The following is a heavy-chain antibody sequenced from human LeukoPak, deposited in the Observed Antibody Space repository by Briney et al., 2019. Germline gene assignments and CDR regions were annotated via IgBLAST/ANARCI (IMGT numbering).Heavy chain of an antibody. CDR3: ARDLGYSYGFP. J-gene: IGHJ5*02. CDR2: IYYSGST. Sequence: SETLSLTCSVSGGSISSYYWSWIRQPPGKGLEWIGYIYYSGSTNYNPSLKSRVTISVDTSKNQFSLKLSSVTAADTAVYYCARDLGYSYGFPWGQGTLVTVSS. V-gene: IGHV4-59*12. D-gene: IGHD5-18*01. CDR1: GGSISSYY.